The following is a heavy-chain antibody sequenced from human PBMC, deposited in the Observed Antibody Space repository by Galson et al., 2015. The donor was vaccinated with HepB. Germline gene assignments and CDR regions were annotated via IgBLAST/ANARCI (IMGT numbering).Heavy chain of an antibody. V-gene: IGHV3-53*04. CDR1: GFTVSSNY. D-gene: IGHD6-6*01. CDR3: AREAARLYYYYGMDV. Sequence: SLRLSCAASGFTVSSNYMSWVRQAPGKGLEWVSVIYSGGSTYYADSVKGRFTISRHNSKNTLYLQMNSLRAEDTAVYYCAREAARLYYYYGMDVWGQGTTVTVSS. J-gene: IGHJ6*02. CDR2: IYSGGST.